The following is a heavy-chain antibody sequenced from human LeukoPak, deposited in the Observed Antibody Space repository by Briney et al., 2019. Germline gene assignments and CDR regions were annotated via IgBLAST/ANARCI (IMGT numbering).Heavy chain of an antibody. CDR3: ARSLLYYYDSSGPEN. D-gene: IGHD3-22*01. Sequence: PGGSLSLSCAPSGFTFSNYWIHWVRQAPGKGLVWVSRINTDGSSTSYADSVKCRFTISRDNAKNTLYLQMNSLRAEDTAVYYCARSLLYYYDSSGPENWGQGSLVTVSS. V-gene: IGHV3-74*01. CDR2: INTDGSST. J-gene: IGHJ4*02. CDR1: GFTFSNYW.